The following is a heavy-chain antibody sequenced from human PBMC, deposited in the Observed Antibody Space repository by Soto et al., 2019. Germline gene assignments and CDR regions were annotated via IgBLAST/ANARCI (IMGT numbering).Heavy chain of an antibody. CDR1: GGSISSGGYY. D-gene: IGHD3-22*01. CDR3: ARGQPSYYYDSSGYAFDI. CDR2: IYYSGST. Sequence: SETLSLTCTVSGGSISSGGYYWSWIRQHPGKGLEWIGYIYYSGSTYYNPSLKSRVTISVDTSKNQFSLKLSSVTAADTAVYNCARGQPSYYYDSSGYAFDIWGQGTMVTVSS. V-gene: IGHV4-31*03. J-gene: IGHJ3*02.